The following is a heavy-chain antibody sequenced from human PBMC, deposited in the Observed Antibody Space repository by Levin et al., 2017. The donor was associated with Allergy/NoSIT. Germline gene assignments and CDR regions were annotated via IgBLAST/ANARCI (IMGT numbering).Heavy chain of an antibody. CDR1: GGTFSSAV. CDR3: TIGRAMVKSREGLDQDY. CDR2: IIPNLDLT. Sequence: KISCKASGGTFSSAVMSWVRQAPGQGLEWMGRIIPNLDLTIYSQKFQGRVTMTADKSTSTAYMELSSLRSEDTAVYYCTIGRAMVKSREGLDQDYWGQGTLVTVSS. V-gene: IGHV1-69*04. D-gene: IGHD4/OR15-4a*01. J-gene: IGHJ4*02.